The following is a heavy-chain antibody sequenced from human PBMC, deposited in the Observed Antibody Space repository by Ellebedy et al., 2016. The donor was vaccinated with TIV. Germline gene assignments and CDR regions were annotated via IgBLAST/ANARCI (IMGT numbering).Heavy chain of an antibody. V-gene: IGHV1-2*04. CDR1: GYTFTGYY. CDR2: INPNSGGT. D-gene: IGHD4-23*01. Sequence: ASVKVSXXASGYTFTGYYMHWVRQAPGQGLEWMGWINPNSGGTNYAQKFQGWVTMTRDTSISTAYMELSRLRSDDTAVYYCARRSNSYFDYWGQGTLVTVSS. CDR3: ARRSNSYFDY. J-gene: IGHJ4*02.